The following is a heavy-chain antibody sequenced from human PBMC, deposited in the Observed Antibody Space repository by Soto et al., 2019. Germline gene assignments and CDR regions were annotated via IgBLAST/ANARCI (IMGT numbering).Heavy chain of an antibody. CDR3: ERNRNAGWFDP. CDR1: GYDFSTFW. CDR2: IYPDDSDV. J-gene: IGHJ5*02. Sequence: GESLKISCKASGYDFSTFWIAWVRQMPGRGLEWMGVIYPDDSDVTYSPSFQGQVTISVDKSMTTAYLHWSSLRASDTATYYCERNRNAGWFDPWGQGNPVTVSS. V-gene: IGHV5-51*01.